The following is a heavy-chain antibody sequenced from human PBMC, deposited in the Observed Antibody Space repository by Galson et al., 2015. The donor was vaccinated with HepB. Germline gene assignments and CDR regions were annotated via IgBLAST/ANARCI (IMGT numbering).Heavy chain of an antibody. CDR3: ALMLAVAGTGIDFDY. J-gene: IGHJ4*02. Sequence: SLRLSCAASGFTFSSYGMHWVRQAPGKGLEWVAVIWYDGSNKYYADSVKGRFTISRDNSKNTLYLQMNSLRAEDTAVYYCALMLAVAGTGIDFDYWGQGTLVTVSS. CDR2: IWYDGSNK. D-gene: IGHD6-19*01. V-gene: IGHV3-33*01. CDR1: GFTFSSYG.